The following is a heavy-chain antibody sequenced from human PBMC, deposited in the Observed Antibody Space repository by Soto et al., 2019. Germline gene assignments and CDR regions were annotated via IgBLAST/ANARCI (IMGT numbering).Heavy chain of an antibody. D-gene: IGHD4-17*01. J-gene: IGHJ4*02. Sequence: QVQLVESGGGVVQPGRSLRLSCAASGFTFSSYGMHWVRQAPGKGLEWVAVIWYDGSNKYYADSVKGRFTISRDNSKNTLYLQMNSLRAEDTAVYYCASEKADVYGAYGEFDYWGQGTLVTVSS. CDR1: GFTFSSYG. V-gene: IGHV3-33*01. CDR3: ASEKADVYGAYGEFDY. CDR2: IWYDGSNK.